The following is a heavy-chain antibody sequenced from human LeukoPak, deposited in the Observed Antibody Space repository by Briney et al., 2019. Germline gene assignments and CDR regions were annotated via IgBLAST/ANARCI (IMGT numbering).Heavy chain of an antibody. Sequence: ASVKVSCKASGYTFTGYYMNWVRQAPGQGLEWMGWINPNSGGTNYAQKFQGRVTMTRDTSISTAYMELSRLRSDDTAVYYCARTDCSSTSCYWTFDPWGQGTLVTVSS. CDR1: GYTFTGYY. V-gene: IGHV1-2*02. J-gene: IGHJ5*02. CDR2: INPNSGGT. D-gene: IGHD2-2*01. CDR3: ARTDCSSTSCYWTFDP.